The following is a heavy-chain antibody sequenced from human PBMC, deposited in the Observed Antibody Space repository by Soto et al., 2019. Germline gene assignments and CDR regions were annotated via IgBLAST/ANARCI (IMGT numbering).Heavy chain of an antibody. Sequence: GASVKVSCKASGGTFSSYAISWVRQAPGQGLEWMGGIIPIFGTANYAQKFQGRVTITADESTSTAYMELSSLRSEDTAGYYCAPLLNFWSGHLDNWFAPWGQGTPVTVSP. CDR3: APLLNFWSGHLDNWFAP. V-gene: IGHV1-69*13. CDR1: GGTFSSYA. J-gene: IGHJ5*02. CDR2: IIPIFGTA. D-gene: IGHD3-3*01.